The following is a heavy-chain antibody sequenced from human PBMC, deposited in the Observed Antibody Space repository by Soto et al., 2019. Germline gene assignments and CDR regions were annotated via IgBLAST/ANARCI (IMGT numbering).Heavy chain of an antibody. CDR3: ARDSRHCNGGTCYYYYGMDV. J-gene: IGHJ6*02. V-gene: IGHV4-31*03. D-gene: IGHD2-15*01. CDR1: GGSISSGGYY. CDR2: IYYSGST. Sequence: QVQLQESGPGLVKPSQTLSLTCTVSGGSISSGGYYWSWIRQHPGKGLEWIGYIYYSGSTYYNPSLKSRVIISVDTSKNQFSLRLSSVTAADTAVYYCARDSRHCNGGTCYYYYGMDVWGQGTTVTVSS.